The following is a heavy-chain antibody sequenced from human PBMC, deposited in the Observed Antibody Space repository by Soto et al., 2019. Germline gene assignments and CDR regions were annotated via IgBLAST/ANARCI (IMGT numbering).Heavy chain of an antibody. D-gene: IGHD3-22*01. CDR2: IYYSGST. J-gene: IGHJ5*02. V-gene: IGHV4-59*02. CDR3: ARGGYYYDSSGKFTSYVGTFDP. Sequence: SEPLSLSCTVSGGSVSSYYWTWIRQPPGKGLELIGYIYYSGSTNYNPSLKSRVTISVDTSKNQFSLKLSSVTAADTAVYYCARGGYYYDSSGKFTSYVGTFDPWGQGTLVTVSS. CDR1: GGSVSSYY.